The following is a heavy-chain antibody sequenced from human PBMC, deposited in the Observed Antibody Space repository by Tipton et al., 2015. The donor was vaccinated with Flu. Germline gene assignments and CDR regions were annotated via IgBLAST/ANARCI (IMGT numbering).Heavy chain of an antibody. V-gene: IGHV4-31*03. D-gene: IGHD1-26*01. Sequence: TLPLTCTVSGGSISSGGYYWSWIRQHPGKGLEWIGYIYYSGSTYYNPSLKSRVTISVDTSKNQFSLKLSSVTAADTAVYYCARGTSGSYWYYYYGMDVWGQGTTVTVSS. CDR2: IYYSGST. CDR1: GGSISSGGYY. CDR3: ARGTSGSYWYYYYGMDV. J-gene: IGHJ6*02.